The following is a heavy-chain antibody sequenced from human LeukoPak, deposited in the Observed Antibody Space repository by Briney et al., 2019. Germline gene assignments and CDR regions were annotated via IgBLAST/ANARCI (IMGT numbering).Heavy chain of an antibody. J-gene: IGHJ4*02. V-gene: IGHV3-23*01. CDR3: ARPQIYSSFFDY. Sequence: GGSLRLSCAASGFTFSSYAMSWVRQAPGKGLEWVSAISGSGGSTYYADSVKGRFTISRDNSKNTLYLQMNSLRAEDTAVYYCARPQIYSSFFDYWGQGTLVTVSS. D-gene: IGHD6-6*01. CDR2: ISGSGGST. CDR1: GFTFSSYA.